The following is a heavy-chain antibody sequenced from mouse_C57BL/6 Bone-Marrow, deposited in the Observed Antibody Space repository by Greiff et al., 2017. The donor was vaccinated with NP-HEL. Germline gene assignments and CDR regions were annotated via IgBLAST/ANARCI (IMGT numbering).Heavy chain of an antibody. CDR1: GFNIKDDY. CDR2: IDPENGDT. J-gene: IGHJ2*01. Sequence: EVQLQQSGAELVRPGASVKLSCTASGFNIKDDYMHWVKQRPEQGLEWIGWIDPENGDTEYASKFQGKATRTADTSSNTAYLQLSSLTSEDTAVYYCTRGWDGLYYFDYWGQGTTLTVSS. CDR3: TRGWDGLYYFDY. V-gene: IGHV14-4*01. D-gene: IGHD4-1*01.